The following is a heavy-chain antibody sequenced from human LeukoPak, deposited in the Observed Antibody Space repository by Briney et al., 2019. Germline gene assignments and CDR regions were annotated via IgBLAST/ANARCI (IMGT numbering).Heavy chain of an antibody. Sequence: PSETLSLTCTVSGGSISSYYWNWLRQPPGKGLEWVGYIYYRGSTNYNPSLKSRVTISVDTSKNQFSLKLTSVTAADTAVYYCARGGNTHGLPILLDDWGQGTLVTVSS. CDR1: GGSISSYY. CDR3: ARGGNTHGLPILLDD. CDR2: IYYRGST. D-gene: IGHD1-26*01. V-gene: IGHV4-59*01. J-gene: IGHJ4*02.